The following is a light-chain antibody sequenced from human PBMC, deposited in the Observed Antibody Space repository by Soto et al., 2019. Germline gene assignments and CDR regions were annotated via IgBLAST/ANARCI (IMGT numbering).Light chain of an antibody. J-gene: IGKJ5*01. V-gene: IGKV3-20*01. Sequence: VLTQSPDTLSLSPGERATLSCRSSQSVVSSSLGWYQQKPGQAPGLVIFDISNRATGIPDRFSGSGSGTDCTLTISRLEPEEFAVYYCQLYSRSPRQITFGQGTRLEI. CDR1: QSVVSSS. CDR3: QLYSRSPRQIT. CDR2: DIS.